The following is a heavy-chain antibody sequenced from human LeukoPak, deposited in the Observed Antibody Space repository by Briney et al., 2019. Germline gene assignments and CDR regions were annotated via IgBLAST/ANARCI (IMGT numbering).Heavy chain of an antibody. D-gene: IGHD3-3*01. CDR2: FDPEDGET. CDR3: ATEAAYDFWSMDV. J-gene: IGHJ6*02. V-gene: IGHV1-24*01. Sequence: PSVNLSCKVSGYTLTELSMHWVRQAPGKGREWVGGFDPEDGETIYAQKFQGRVNMTEDTSTDTAYMELSSLRSEDTAVYFCATEAAYDFWSMDVWGQGTTVTVSS. CDR1: GYTLTELS.